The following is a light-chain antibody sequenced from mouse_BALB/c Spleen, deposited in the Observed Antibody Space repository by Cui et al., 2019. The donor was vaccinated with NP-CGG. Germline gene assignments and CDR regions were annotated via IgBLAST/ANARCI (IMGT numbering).Light chain of an antibody. CDR3: ALWYSNHWV. Sequence: QAVLTRESDLTTSPGETVTLTCRSSTGAVTTSNYANWVQEKPDHLFTGLIGGTNNRAPGVPARFSGSLIGDKAALTITGAQTEDEAIYFCALWYSNHWVFGGGTKLTVL. CDR2: GTN. J-gene: IGLJ1*01. V-gene: IGLV1*01. CDR1: TGAVTTSNY.